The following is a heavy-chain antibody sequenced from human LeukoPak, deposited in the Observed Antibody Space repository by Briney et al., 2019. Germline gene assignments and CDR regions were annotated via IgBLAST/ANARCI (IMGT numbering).Heavy chain of an antibody. V-gene: IGHV1-8*02. Sequence: GATVKVSCKASGYTFTGYDMHWVRQAPGQGLEWMGWMNPNSGNTGYAQKFQGRVTTTRNTSISTAYMELSSLRSEDTAVYYCARAGYSYGYYYYYYMDVWGKGTTVTISS. CDR2: MNPNSGNT. D-gene: IGHD5-18*01. J-gene: IGHJ6*03. CDR3: ARAGYSYGYYYYYYMDV. CDR1: GYTFTGYD.